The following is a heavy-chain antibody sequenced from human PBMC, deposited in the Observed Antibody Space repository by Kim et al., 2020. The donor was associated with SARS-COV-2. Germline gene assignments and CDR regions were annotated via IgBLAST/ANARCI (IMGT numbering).Heavy chain of an antibody. J-gene: IGHJ5*02. D-gene: IGHD3-3*01. V-gene: IGHV4-34*01. Sequence: SETLSLTCAVYGGSFSGYYWSWIRQPPGKGLEWIGEINHSGSTNYNPSLKSRVTISVDTSKNQFSLKLSSVPAADTAVYYCARRIRFLEIGWFDPWGQGTLVTVSS. CDR2: INHSGST. CDR3: ARRIRFLEIGWFDP. CDR1: GGSFSGYY.